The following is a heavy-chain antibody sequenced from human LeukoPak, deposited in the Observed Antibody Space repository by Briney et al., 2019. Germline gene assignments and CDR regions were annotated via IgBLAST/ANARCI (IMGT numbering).Heavy chain of an antibody. D-gene: IGHD2-21*01. CDR3: ARDLQPWVIARAPIY. J-gene: IGHJ4*02. CDR2: IWYDGSNK. Sequence: PGGPLRPSFAASGFTFITYAMPWFRQAPGKGLEGGEVIWYDGSNKYYADSVKGRFTISRDNAKNSLYLQMNSLRAEDMAVYYCARDLQPWVIARAPIYWGQGTLVTVSS. CDR1: GFTFITYA. V-gene: IGHV3-33*01.